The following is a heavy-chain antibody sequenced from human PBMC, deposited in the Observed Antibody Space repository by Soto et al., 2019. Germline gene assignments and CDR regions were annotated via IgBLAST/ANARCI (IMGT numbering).Heavy chain of an antibody. CDR1: GGSFSGYC. V-gene: IGHV4-34*01. CDR2: INHSGST. J-gene: IGHJ6*03. CDR3: ARGPRGYDYYYYYYMDV. D-gene: IGHD5-12*01. Sequence: SETLSLTCAVYGGSFSGYCWSWIRQPPGKGLEWIGEINHSGSTNYNPSLKSRVTISVDTSKNQFSLKLSSVTAADTAVYYCARGPRGYDYYYYYYMDVWGKGTTVTVSS.